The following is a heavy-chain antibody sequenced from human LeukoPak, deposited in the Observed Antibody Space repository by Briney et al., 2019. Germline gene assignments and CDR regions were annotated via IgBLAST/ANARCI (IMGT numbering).Heavy chain of an antibody. CDR3: VRGGSSVSFDY. J-gene: IGHJ4*02. CDR1: GSTFSNYW. Sequence: GGSLRLSCAASGSTFSNYWMHWVRQTPGKGLVWVSRINSDGGNTNYADSVKGRFTVSRDNAKNTLYLQINSLRVEDTALYYCVRGGSSVSFDYWGQGTLVAVSS. V-gene: IGHV3-74*01. D-gene: IGHD3-10*01. CDR2: INSDGGNT.